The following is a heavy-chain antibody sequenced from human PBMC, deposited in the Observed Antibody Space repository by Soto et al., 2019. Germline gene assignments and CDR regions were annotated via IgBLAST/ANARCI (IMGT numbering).Heavy chain of an antibody. CDR1: GGSISSYY. V-gene: IGHV4-59*12. Sequence: SETLSLTCTVSGGSISSYYWSWIRQPPGKGLEWIGYIYYSGSTNYNPSLKSRVTISVDTSKNQFSLKLSSVTAADTAVYYCARGGPLRLSEDVWGKGTTVTVSS. J-gene: IGHJ6*04. D-gene: IGHD3-3*01. CDR2: IYYSGST. CDR3: ARGGPLRLSEDV.